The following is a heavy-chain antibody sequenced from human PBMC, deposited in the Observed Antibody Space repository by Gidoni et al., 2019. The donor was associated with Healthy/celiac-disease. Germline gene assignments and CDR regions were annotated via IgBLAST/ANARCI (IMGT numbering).Heavy chain of an antibody. V-gene: IGHV3-15*01. D-gene: IGHD4-17*01. CDR2: IKSKTDGGTT. Sequence: EVQLVESGGGLVKPGGALRLSCAASGFTFRNAWMSWVRQAPGKGLAWVGRIKSKTDGGTTDYAAPVKGRFTISRDDSKNTLYLQMNSLKTEDTAVYYCTTAPTVGDAFDIWGQGTMVTVSS. J-gene: IGHJ3*02. CDR3: TTAPTVGDAFDI. CDR1: GFTFRNAW.